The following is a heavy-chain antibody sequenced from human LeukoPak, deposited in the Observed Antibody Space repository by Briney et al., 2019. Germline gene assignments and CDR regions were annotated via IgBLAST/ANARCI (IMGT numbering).Heavy chain of an antibody. CDR2: IYSGGST. V-gene: IGHV3-66*01. J-gene: IGHJ4*02. CDR1: GFTVSSNY. Sequence: GGSLRLSCAASGFTVSSNYMSWVRQAPGKGLEWVSVIYSGGSTYYADSVKGRFTISRDNSKNTLYLQMNSLRAEDTAVYYCARAPPTVVTPFDYWGQGTLVTVSS. CDR3: ARAPPTVVTPFDY. D-gene: IGHD4-23*01.